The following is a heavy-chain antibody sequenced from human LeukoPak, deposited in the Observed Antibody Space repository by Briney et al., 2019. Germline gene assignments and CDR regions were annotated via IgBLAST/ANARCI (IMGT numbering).Heavy chain of an antibody. Sequence: SETLSLTCTVSAYSISSGYYWGWIRQPPGKGLEWIGSIYHSGSTYYNPSLKSRVTISVDTSKNQFSLKLSSVTAADTAVYYCARLRPGASDYYMDVWGKGTTVTVSS. J-gene: IGHJ6*03. CDR2: IYHSGST. CDR1: AYSISSGYY. CDR3: ARLRPGASDYYMDV. V-gene: IGHV4-38-2*02. D-gene: IGHD2-2*01.